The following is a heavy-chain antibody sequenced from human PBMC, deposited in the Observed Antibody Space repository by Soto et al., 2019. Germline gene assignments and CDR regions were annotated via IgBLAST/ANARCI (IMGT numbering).Heavy chain of an antibody. D-gene: IGHD1-1*01. J-gene: IGHJ4*02. Sequence: PSETLSLTCAVSGGSISSGGYSWSWIRQPPGKGLEWIGYIYYSGNTNYNPSLKSRVTISVDASRTQFSLNLSSVTAADTAVYYCARRYGYSFAYWGQGTLVTVSS. CDR1: GGSISSGGYS. V-gene: IGHV4-61*08. CDR3: ARRYGYSFAY. CDR2: IYYSGNT.